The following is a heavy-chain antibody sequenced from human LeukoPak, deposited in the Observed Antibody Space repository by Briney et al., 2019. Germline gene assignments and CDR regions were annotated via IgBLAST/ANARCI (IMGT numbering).Heavy chain of an antibody. CDR2: IYYSDGST. Sequence: SETLSLTCTVSGGSISSSSYYWGWIRQPPGKGLEWIGSIYYSDGSTYYNPSLKSRVTISVDTSKNQFSLKLSSVTAADTAVHYCARVTQQWPHYYFDYWGQGTLVTVSS. J-gene: IGHJ4*02. D-gene: IGHD6-19*01. CDR3: ARVTQQWPHYYFDY. CDR1: GGSISSSSYY. V-gene: IGHV4-39*07.